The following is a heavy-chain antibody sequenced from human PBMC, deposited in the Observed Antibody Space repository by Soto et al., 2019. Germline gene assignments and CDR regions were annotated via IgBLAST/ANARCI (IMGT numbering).Heavy chain of an antibody. CDR2: IYYSGST. CDR3: ARSGLELRLAAAGRYYYYGMDV. J-gene: IGHJ6*02. V-gene: IGHV4-31*03. CDR1: GGSISSGGYY. D-gene: IGHD6-13*01. Sequence: SETLSLTCTVSGGSISSGGYYWSWIRQHLGKGLEWIGYIYYSGSTYYNPSLKSRVTISVDTSKNQFSLKLSSVTAADTAVYYCARSGLELRLAAAGRYYYYGMDVWGQGTTVTVSS.